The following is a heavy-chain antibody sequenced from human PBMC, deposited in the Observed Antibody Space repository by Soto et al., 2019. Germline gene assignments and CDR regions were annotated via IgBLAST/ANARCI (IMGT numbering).Heavy chain of an antibody. Sequence: SETLSLTCAMYGGSFSDYYWSWVRQPPGKGLEWIGEINHGGNSNYNPSLKSRVTISVDTSNNQFSLKLTSVTAADTGVYYCAGREFSTSSFYYYYYAMDVWGQGTTVTVSS. CDR2: INHGGNS. V-gene: IGHV4-34*01. CDR1: GGSFSDYY. J-gene: IGHJ6*02. D-gene: IGHD6-6*01. CDR3: AGREFSTSSFYYYYYAMDV.